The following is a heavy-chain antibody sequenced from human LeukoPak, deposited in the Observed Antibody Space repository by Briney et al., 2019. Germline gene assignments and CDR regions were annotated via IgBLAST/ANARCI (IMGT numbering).Heavy chain of an antibody. CDR2: INQGGSDK. D-gene: IGHD3-22*01. J-gene: IGHJ4*02. V-gene: IGHV3-7*01. Sequence: PGGSVRLLCAASGFTYSRHWMLWLPQAPGKGLEWVANINQGGSDKYCVDSVNGRFTISRDNANNYLYMQMNNLRGEDTAVYFWATDRTTTYYYDARAYYYVDSWGQGTLVTVSS. CDR3: ATDRTTTYYYDARAYYYVDS. CDR1: GFTYSRHW.